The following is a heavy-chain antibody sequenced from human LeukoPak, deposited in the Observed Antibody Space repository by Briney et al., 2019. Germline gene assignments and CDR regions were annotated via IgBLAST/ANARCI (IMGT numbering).Heavy chain of an antibody. D-gene: IGHD3-10*01. Sequence: PGGSLRLSCAASGFTFSNYWMAWVRQAPGKGPEWVANINLDGSQKYYVDSVKGRFTVSRDNAKNSLYLQMESLRVEDTAVYYCARDLHYYGSGPWGQGTLVTVSS. CDR3: ARDLHYYGSGP. V-gene: IGHV3-7*01. CDR2: INLDGSQK. J-gene: IGHJ5*02. CDR1: GFTFSNYW.